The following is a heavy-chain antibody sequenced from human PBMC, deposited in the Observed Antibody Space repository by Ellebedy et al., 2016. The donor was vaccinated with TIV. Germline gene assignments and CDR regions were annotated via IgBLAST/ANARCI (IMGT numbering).Heavy chain of an antibody. CDR1: GGSISSSTYY. CDR3: ARGGKLWNTAMVDDAFDI. J-gene: IGHJ3*02. Sequence: MPSETLSLTCTVSGGSISSSTYYWGWIRQSPGKGLEWIGNIYYSGSTYYNPSLKSRVTISVDTSKKHFSLKLSSVTAADTAVYGCARGGKLWNTAMVDDAFDIWGQGTMVTVSS. V-gene: IGHV4-39*02. CDR2: IYYSGST. D-gene: IGHD5-18*01.